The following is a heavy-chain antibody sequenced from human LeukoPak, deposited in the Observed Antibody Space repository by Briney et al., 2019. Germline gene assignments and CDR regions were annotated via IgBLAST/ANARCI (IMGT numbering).Heavy chain of an antibody. D-gene: IGHD1-26*01. Sequence: SETLSLTCTVSDDPISSGVYYWNWIRQPAGKGLEWIGHIYTSGTTTNSNPSLKSRVAISLDTSKNHFPLKLSSVTAADTAVYYCARAKKRSGRSRNFYLDVWGKGTTVTVSS. V-gene: IGHV4-61*09. CDR1: DDPISSGVYY. J-gene: IGHJ6*03. CDR2: IYTSGTTT. CDR3: ARAKKRSGRSRNFYLDV.